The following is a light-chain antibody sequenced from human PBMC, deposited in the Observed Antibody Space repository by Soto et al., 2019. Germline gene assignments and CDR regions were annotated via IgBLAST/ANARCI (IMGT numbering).Light chain of an antibody. J-gene: IGKJ4*01. CDR3: QQYNSYS. CDR1: QSISSW. CDR2: DAS. V-gene: IGKV1-5*01. Sequence: DIQVTQSPSTLSASVGDRVTFTCRASQSISSWLAWYQQKPGKAPKLLIYDASSLESGVPSRFSGSGSGTEFTLTISSLQPDDFATYYCQQYNSYSFGGGTKVDIK.